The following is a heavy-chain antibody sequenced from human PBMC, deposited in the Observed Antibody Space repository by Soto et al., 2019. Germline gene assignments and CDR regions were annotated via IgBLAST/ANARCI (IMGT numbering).Heavy chain of an antibody. CDR3: ARGREMATIYGEYFQH. V-gene: IGHV3-30-3*01. Sequence: QVQLVESGGGVVQPGRSLRLSCAASGFTFSSYAMHWVRQAPGKGLEWVAVISYDGSNKYYADSVKGRFTISRDNSKNTLYLQMNSLRAEDTAVYYCARGREMATIYGEYFQHWGQGTLVTVSS. D-gene: IGHD5-12*01. J-gene: IGHJ1*01. CDR2: ISYDGSNK. CDR1: GFTFSSYA.